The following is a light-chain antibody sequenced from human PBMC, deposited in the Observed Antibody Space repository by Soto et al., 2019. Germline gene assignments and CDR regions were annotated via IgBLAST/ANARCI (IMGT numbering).Light chain of an antibody. Sequence: IMLTQSPATLSVSPGDRATLSCRASQSVSSLLAWYQQKPRQAPRLLIYDTSTRATGIPARFSGSGSGTDFTLTISSLQSEDFAVYYCQQYVTSPPGTFGQGTKVEIK. CDR1: QSVSSL. CDR3: QQYVTSPPGT. J-gene: IGKJ1*01. V-gene: IGKV3-15*01. CDR2: DTS.